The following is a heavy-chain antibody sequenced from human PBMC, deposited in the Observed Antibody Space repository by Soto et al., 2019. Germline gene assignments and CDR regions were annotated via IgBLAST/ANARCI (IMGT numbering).Heavy chain of an antibody. CDR1: CGSITTAGYS. CDR3: ASRPFYYYGLDV. J-gene: IGHJ6*02. V-gene: IGHV4-30-2*01. Sequence: SETLSLTCAFSCGSITTAGYSWSWIRQPPGKALEWIGYVYHTGNAYPKPSLKSRVTISLDRSKNQFSLKMTSVTAADTALYYCASRPFYYYGLDVWGQGTTVTVSS. CDR2: VYHTGNA.